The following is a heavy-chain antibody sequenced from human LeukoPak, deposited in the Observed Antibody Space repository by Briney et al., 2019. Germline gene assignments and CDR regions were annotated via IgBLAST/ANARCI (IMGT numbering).Heavy chain of an antibody. J-gene: IGHJ4*02. CDR2: INTNTGNP. V-gene: IGHV7-4-1*01. Sequence: GASVKVSCKASGYTFSAYDISWMRQAPGQGLEWMGGINTNTGNPTYAQDFTGRFVFSLDSSVTTAYLQIDSVQADDTAVYSCARDLAVPGTARGYWGQGTLVTVSS. CDR1: GYTFSAYD. D-gene: IGHD6-19*01. CDR3: ARDLAVPGTARGY.